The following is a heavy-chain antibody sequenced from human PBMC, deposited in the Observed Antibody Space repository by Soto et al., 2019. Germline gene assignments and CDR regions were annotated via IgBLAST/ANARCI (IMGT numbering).Heavy chain of an antibody. CDR1: GASISRYY. J-gene: IGHJ6*02. CDR3: ARDLWGYCGTEFYPLDV. V-gene: IGHV4-59*01. D-gene: IGHD2-21*01. CDR2: LYNTGST. Sequence: PSETLSLTCTVSGASISRYYWSWIRQSPGKGLEWIGYLYNTGSTVYNPSFKSRVTISVDTSKNQFSLKLNSVTAADTAVYYCARDLWGYCGTEFYPLDVWGQRTTVTVSS.